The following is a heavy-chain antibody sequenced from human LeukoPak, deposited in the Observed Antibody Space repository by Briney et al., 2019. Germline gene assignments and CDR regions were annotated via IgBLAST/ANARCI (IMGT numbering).Heavy chain of an antibody. D-gene: IGHD6-13*01. V-gene: IGHV3-11*01. J-gene: IGHJ5*02. CDR1: GFTFSDYY. Sequence: GGSLRLSCATSGFTFSDYYMSWIRQAPGKGLEWVSYISSSGSTIYYADSVKGRFTISRDNAKNSLYLQMNSLRAEDTAVYYCARVGPSSWYVNWFDPWGQGTLVTVSS. CDR3: ARVGPSSWYVNWFDP. CDR2: ISSSGSTI.